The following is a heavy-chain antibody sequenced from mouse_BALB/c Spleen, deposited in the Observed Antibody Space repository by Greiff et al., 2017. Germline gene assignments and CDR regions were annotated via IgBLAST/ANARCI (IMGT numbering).Heavy chain of an antibody. J-gene: IGHJ4*01. CDR1: GFTFSSYA. D-gene: IGHD2-2*01. CDR2: ISSGGST. V-gene: IGHV5-6-5*01. Sequence: EVKVVESGGGLVKPGGSLKLSCAASGFTFSSYAMSWVRQTPEKRLEWVASISSGGSTYYPDSVKGRFTISRDNARNILYLQMSSLRSEDTAMYYCARGIYGYGEDAMDYWGQGTSVTVSS. CDR3: ARGIYGYGEDAMDY.